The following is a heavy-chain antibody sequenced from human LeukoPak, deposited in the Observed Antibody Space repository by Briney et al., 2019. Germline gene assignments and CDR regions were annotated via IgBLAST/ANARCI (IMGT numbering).Heavy chain of an antibody. J-gene: IGHJ6*02. CDR2: IIPILGIA. V-gene: IGHV1-69*04. Sequence: ASVKVSCKASGGTFSSYAISWVRQAPGQGLEWMGRIIPILGIANYAQKFQGRVTITADKSTSTAYMELSSLRSEGTAVYYCARGSITIFGVVTPGYYYGMDVWGQGTTVTVSS. D-gene: IGHD3-3*01. CDR1: GGTFSSYA. CDR3: ARGSITIFGVVTPGYYYGMDV.